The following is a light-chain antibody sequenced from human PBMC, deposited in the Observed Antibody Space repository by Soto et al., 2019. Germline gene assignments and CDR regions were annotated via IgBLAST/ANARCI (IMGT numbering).Light chain of an antibody. J-gene: IGKJ5*01. Sequence: DIQMTQSPSSVSASVGDSVTITCRASQNINTWLAWFQQKPGEAPKLLIYAASSLQSGVPSRFSGSGSGTDFTLTISSLQSEDFATYYCQQADSFPITFGQGTRLEIK. V-gene: IGKV1D-12*01. CDR2: AAS. CDR1: QNINTW. CDR3: QQADSFPIT.